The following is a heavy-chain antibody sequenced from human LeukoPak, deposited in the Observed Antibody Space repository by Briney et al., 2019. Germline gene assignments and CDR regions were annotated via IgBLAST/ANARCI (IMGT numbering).Heavy chain of an antibody. V-gene: IGHV4-4*02. CDR3: ARGRRTYYYDSSGYPLDH. J-gene: IGHJ4*02. D-gene: IGHD3-22*01. Sequence: SETLSLTCAVSGGSISSSNWWSWVRQPPGTGLEWIGEIYHSGSTNYNPSLKSRVTISVDKSKNQFSLKLSSVTAADTAVYYCARGRRTYYYDSSGYPLDHWGQGTLVTVSS. CDR2: IYHSGST. CDR1: GGSISSSNW.